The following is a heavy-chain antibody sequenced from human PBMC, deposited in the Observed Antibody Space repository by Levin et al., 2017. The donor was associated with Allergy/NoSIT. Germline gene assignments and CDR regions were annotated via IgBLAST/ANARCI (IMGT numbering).Heavy chain of an antibody. D-gene: IGHD2-21*02. CDR2: IYYSGST. CDR3: ARQGHIVVVTAMPGTRWFDP. Sequence: SETLSLTCTVSGGSISSSSYYWGWIRQPPGKGLEWIGSIYYSGSTYYNPSLKSRVTISVDTSKNQFSLKLSSVTAADTAVYYCARQGHIVVVTAMPGTRWFDPWGQGTLVTVSS. V-gene: IGHV4-39*01. J-gene: IGHJ5*02. CDR1: GGSISSSSYY.